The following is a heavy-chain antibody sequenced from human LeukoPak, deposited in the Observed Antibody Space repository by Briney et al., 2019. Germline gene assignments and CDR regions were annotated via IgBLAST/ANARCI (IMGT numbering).Heavy chain of an antibody. Sequence: ASVKVSCKASGYTFTSYGISWVRQAPGQGLEWMGWISAYNGNTNYAQKLQGRVTMTTDTSTSTAYMELSRLRSDDTAVYYCARGEYCSGGSCYSYWGQGTLVTVSS. CDR2: ISAYNGNT. V-gene: IGHV1-18*01. CDR3: ARGEYCSGGSCYSY. CDR1: GYTFTSYG. D-gene: IGHD2-15*01. J-gene: IGHJ4*02.